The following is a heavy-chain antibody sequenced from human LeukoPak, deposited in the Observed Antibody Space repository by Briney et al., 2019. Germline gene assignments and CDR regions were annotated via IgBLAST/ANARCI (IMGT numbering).Heavy chain of an antibody. J-gene: IGHJ6*04. CDR3: ARGAIRYCSSTSCFSPMDV. CDR1: GYTFTSYG. Sequence: ASVKVSCKASGYTFTSYGISWVRQAPGQGLEWMGWINPNSGGTNYAQKFQGRVTMTRDTSISTAYMELSRLRSDDTAVYYCARGAIRYCSSTSCFSPMDVWGKGTTVTVSS. CDR2: INPNSGGT. V-gene: IGHV1-2*02. D-gene: IGHD2-2*01.